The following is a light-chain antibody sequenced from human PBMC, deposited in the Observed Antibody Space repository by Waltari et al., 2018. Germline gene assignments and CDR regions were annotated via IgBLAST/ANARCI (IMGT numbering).Light chain of an antibody. CDR2: EVS. CDR1: SSDVRGYNY. Sequence: QSALTQPASVSGSPGPSITISCPGTSSDVRGYNYVSWYQQHPGKAPKLMIYEVSSRPSGVSNRFSGSKSGNTASLTISGLQAEDEADYYCSSYTSSNNYVVFGGGTKLTVL. CDR3: SSYTSSNNYVV. J-gene: IGLJ2*01. V-gene: IGLV2-14*01.